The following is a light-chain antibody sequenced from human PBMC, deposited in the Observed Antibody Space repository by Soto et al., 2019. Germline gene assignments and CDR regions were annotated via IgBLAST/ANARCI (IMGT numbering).Light chain of an antibody. CDR3: ETWDSNTSGYD. CDR2: LEGSGSY. J-gene: IGLJ1*01. CDR1: SGHSSYI. Sequence: QLVLTQSSSASASLGSSVKLTCTLSSGHSSYIIAWHQQQPGKAPRYLMKLEGSGSYNKGSGVPDRFSGSSSGADRYLTISNLQFEDEADYYCETWDSNTSGYDFGTGTKVTVL. V-gene: IGLV4-60*02.